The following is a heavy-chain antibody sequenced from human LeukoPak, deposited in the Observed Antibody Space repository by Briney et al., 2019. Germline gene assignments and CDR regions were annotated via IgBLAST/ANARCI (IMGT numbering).Heavy chain of an antibody. Sequence: SETLSLTCTVSGGSISSSSYYWGWIRQPPGKGLEWIGSIYYSGRTYYNPSLKSRVTISVDTSKNQFSLKLSSVTAADTAVYYCASPYSSSGEDVIWFDPWGQGTLVTVSS. CDR2: IYYSGRT. D-gene: IGHD6-6*01. CDR3: ASPYSSSGEDVIWFDP. V-gene: IGHV4-39*01. CDR1: GGSISSSSYY. J-gene: IGHJ5*02.